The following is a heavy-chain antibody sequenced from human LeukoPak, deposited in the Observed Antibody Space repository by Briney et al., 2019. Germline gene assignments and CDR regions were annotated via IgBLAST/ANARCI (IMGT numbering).Heavy chain of an antibody. Sequence: GGSLRLSCAASGFTVSSNYMSWVRQAPGKGLEWVSVIYSGGSTYYADSVKGRFTISRDNSKNTLYLQMNSLRAEDTAVYYCMALELYMMDVWGKGTTVTVSS. CDR3: MALELYMMDV. CDR1: GFTVSSNY. V-gene: IGHV3-53*01. CDR2: IYSGGST. J-gene: IGHJ6*04. D-gene: IGHD3-3*01.